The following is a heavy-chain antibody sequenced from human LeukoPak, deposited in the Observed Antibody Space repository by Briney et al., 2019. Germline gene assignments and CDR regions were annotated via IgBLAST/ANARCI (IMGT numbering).Heavy chain of an antibody. V-gene: IGHV1-2*02. J-gene: IGHJ4*02. CDR1: GYTFTGYY. Sequence: ASVKVSCKASGYTFTGYYMHWVRQAPGQGLEWMGWINPNSGGTNYAQKLQGRVTMTRDTSISTAYMELSRLRSDDTAVYYCARVDVHYDILTGYGTTPYYYFDYWGQGTLVTVSS. CDR3: ARVDVHYDILTGYGTTPYYYFDY. D-gene: IGHD3-9*01. CDR2: INPNSGGT.